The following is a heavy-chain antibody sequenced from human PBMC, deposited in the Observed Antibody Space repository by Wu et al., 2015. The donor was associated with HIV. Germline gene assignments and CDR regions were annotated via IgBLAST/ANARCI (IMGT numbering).Heavy chain of an antibody. V-gene: IGHV1-69*05. J-gene: IGHJ3*02. CDR2: IIPISATP. D-gene: IGHD6-6*01. Sequence: QVQLVQSGAEVKKPGSSVKVSCKTSGAIFTNHAISWVRQAPGQGLEWMGGIIPISATPNYAQKFQGRATITLDESTSTVYMELSSLRSEDTALYFCARGGTSTSYRNYAFDIWGQGTMVTVSS. CDR3: ARGGTSTSYRNYAFDI. CDR1: GAIFTNHA.